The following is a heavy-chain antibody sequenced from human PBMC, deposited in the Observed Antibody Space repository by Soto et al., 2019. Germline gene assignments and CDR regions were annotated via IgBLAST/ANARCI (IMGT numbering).Heavy chain of an antibody. J-gene: IGHJ4*02. Sequence: GESLKISCKGSGDNFSRNWIGWVRQMPGKGLEWMGIIYPGDSDTRYSPSFQGQVTISADKSINTAYLQWSSLKASDSAIYYCARPFGDTAMVIDYWGQGTQVTVSS. CDR1: GDNFSRNW. CDR2: IYPGDSDT. CDR3: ARPFGDTAMVIDY. D-gene: IGHD5-18*01. V-gene: IGHV5-51*01.